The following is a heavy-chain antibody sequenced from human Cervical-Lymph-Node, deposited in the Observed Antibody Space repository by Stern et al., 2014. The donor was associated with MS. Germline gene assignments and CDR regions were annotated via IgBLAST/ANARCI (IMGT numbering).Heavy chain of an antibody. Sequence: VQLVESGAEVKKPGASVNVSCEASGFSFTTHYMHWIRQAPGEGLEWVGMINLNGGTASYARQFQGRVIITRDTSTSTIYMELTGLRSEDTALYFCTRVQRERRALDHFDPWGQGTLVTVSS. V-gene: IGHV1-46*03. J-gene: IGHJ5*02. D-gene: IGHD1-1*01. CDR3: TRVQRERRALDHFDP. CDR1: GFSFTTHY. CDR2: INLNGGTA.